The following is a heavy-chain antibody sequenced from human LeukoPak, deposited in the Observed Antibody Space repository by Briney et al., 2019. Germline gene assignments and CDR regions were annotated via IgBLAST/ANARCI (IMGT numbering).Heavy chain of an antibody. V-gene: IGHV3-7*01. Sequence: GGSLRLSRAASGFTFSIYWMNWVRHAPGKGLEWVANIKVDVNEKYYVDFVKGRFTISRDNAKNSLFLEINSLRAEDTAVYYCARVMHNPPESAYYYIAVWRKGTTVTVSS. CDR1: GFTFSIYW. CDR3: ARVMHNPPESAYYYIAV. D-gene: IGHD3-16*01. CDR2: IKVDVNEK. J-gene: IGHJ6*03.